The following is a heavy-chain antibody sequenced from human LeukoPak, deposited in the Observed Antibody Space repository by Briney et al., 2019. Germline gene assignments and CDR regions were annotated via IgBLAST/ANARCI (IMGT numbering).Heavy chain of an antibody. CDR2: ISSSGSTI. CDR3: AREMDDILTGYGLDY. V-gene: IGHV3-48*03. CDR1: GFTFSSYE. Sequence: PGGSLRLSCAASGFTFSSYEMNWVRQAPGKGLEWVSYISSSGSTIYYADSVKGRFTISRDNAKKSLYLQMNSLRAEDTAVYYCAREMDDILTGYGLDYWGQGTLVTVSS. J-gene: IGHJ4*02. D-gene: IGHD3-9*01.